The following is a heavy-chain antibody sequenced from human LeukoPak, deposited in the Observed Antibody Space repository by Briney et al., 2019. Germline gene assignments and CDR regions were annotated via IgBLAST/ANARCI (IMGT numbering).Heavy chain of an antibody. V-gene: IGHV3-23*01. J-gene: IGHJ4*02. Sequence: GGSLRLSCAASGFTFSNYAMSWVRQVPGKGLEWVSGISGSGASRYYADSVKGRFTISRDNSKSTLSLQMNSLRAEDTVVYYCAKLPSATWYYFDSWGQGTLVTVSS. CDR1: GFTFSNYA. CDR3: AKLPSATWYYFDS. CDR2: ISGSGASR. D-gene: IGHD2-8*02.